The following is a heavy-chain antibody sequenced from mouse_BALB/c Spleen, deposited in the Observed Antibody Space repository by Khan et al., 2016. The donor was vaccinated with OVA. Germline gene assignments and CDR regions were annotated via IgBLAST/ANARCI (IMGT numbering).Heavy chain of an antibody. CDR2: IDSNGGST. D-gene: IGHD2-12*01. J-gene: IGHJ2*01. V-gene: IGHV5-6-3*01. Sequence: EVELVESGGGLVQPGGSLNRSCAASRFTISSYGMSSVRQTPGKRLELVATIDSNGGSTDYPDSVKRRFIISGDNAKNALYLQMRSRKSEDTAMYYCARSAIWGQGTTLTVSS. CDR3: ARSAI. CDR1: RFTISSYG.